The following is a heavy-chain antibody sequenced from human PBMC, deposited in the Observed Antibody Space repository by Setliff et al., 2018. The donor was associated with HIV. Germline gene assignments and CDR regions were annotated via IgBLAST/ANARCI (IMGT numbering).Heavy chain of an antibody. CDR3: ATSFGSGVAPFDN. Sequence: SVKVSCKASEDTFNSYTIHWVRQTPGQSLEWMGRTIPVLSMSNFALKFQGRGSIFADKSTSTAYLGLNGLTSEDTAIYYCATSFGSGVAPFDNWGQGTLVTVSS. D-gene: IGHD3-10*01. CDR1: EDTFNSYT. J-gene: IGHJ4*02. V-gene: IGHV1-69*02. CDR2: TIPVLSMS.